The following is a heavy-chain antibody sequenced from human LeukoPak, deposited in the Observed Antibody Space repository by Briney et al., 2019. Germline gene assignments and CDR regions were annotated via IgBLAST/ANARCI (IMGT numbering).Heavy chain of an antibody. CDR1: GGSISSSSYY. V-gene: IGHV4-39*07. D-gene: IGHD3-9*01. Sequence: SETLSLTCTVSGGSISSSSYYWGWIRQPPGKGLEWIGSIYYSGSTYYNPSLKSRVTISVDTSKNQFSLKLSSVTAADTAVYYCARVRYLHNAFDIWGQGTMVTVSS. J-gene: IGHJ3*02. CDR3: ARVRYLHNAFDI. CDR2: IYYSGST.